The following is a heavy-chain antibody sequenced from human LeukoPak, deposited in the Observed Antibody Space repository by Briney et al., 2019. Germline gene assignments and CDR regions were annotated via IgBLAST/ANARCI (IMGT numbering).Heavy chain of an antibody. Sequence: PSETLSLTCTVSGGSISSYYWSWIRQPPGKGLEWIGYISYSGSTNYNPSLKSRVTISVDTSKNQFSLKLSSVTAADTAVYYCARWGTRPGIAAAGRRGYYYYYMDVWGKGTTVTVSS. D-gene: IGHD6-13*01. J-gene: IGHJ6*03. CDR2: ISYSGST. V-gene: IGHV4-59*12. CDR3: ARWGTRPGIAAAGRRGYYYYYMDV. CDR1: GGSISSYY.